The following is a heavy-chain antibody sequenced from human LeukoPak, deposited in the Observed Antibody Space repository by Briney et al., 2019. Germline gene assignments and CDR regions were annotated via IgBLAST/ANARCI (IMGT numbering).Heavy chain of an antibody. CDR2: IYYSGST. D-gene: IGHD3-22*01. CDR1: GGSISSGGYY. Sequence: SETLSLTCTVSGGSISSGGYYWSWIRQHPGKGLERIGYIYYSGSTYYNPSLKSRVTISVDTSKNQFSLKLSSVTAADTAVYYCARSYSYYYDSSGYSNWFDPWGQGTLVTVSS. CDR3: ARSYSYYYDSSGYSNWFDP. V-gene: IGHV4-31*03. J-gene: IGHJ5*02.